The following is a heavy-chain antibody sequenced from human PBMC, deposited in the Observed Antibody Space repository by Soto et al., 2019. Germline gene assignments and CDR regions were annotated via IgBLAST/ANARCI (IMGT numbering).Heavy chain of an antibody. J-gene: IGHJ4*02. Sequence: GSLRLSCAASEFTFSDHWMHWVRQTPGKGLVWVSRINGDGTIIQYADSVRGRFTISRDNAKNTLYLQMNSLRAEDAAVYYCVREGYWSLDYWGQGTLVTVSS. CDR2: INGDGTII. CDR3: VREGYWSLDY. V-gene: IGHV3-74*03. D-gene: IGHD2-15*01. CDR1: EFTFSDHW.